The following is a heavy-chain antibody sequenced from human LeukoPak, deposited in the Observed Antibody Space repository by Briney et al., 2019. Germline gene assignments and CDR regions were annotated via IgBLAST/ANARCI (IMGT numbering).Heavy chain of an antibody. V-gene: IGHV1-2*02. Sequence: ASVKVSCKASGYTFTGYYMYWVRQAPGQGLEWMGWINPNSGGTNYAQKFQGRVTMTRDTSISTAYMELSRLRSDDTAVYYCARVTDTAKFYYYYGMDVWGQGTTVTVSS. CDR2: INPNSGGT. J-gene: IGHJ6*02. CDR1: GYTFTGYY. D-gene: IGHD5-18*01. CDR3: ARVTDTAKFYYYYGMDV.